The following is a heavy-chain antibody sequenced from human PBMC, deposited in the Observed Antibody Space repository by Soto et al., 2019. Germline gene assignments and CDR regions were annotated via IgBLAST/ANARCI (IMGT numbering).Heavy chain of an antibody. CDR3: ARQPTTGDTDLWFDP. CDR1: GGSISTSRSY. V-gene: IGHV4-39*01. J-gene: IGHJ5*02. Sequence: QLQLLESGPGLVKASETLSLTCNVSGGSISTSRSYWAWIRQPPGKGLGWLANIFYSGSTYYNPSIASRVTVSVDTSKNEFSLKLRSVTAADTAVYYCARQPTTGDTDLWFDPWGQGTLVTVSS. CDR2: IFYSGST. D-gene: IGHD2-21*01.